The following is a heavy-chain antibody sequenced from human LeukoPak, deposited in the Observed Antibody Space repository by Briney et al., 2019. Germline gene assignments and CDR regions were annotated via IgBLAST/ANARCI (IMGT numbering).Heavy chain of an antibody. J-gene: IGHJ2*01. Sequence: GGSLRLSCAASGFTVSTKYMNWVRQAPGKGLEWVSILYSGSDTCYANSVKGRFTISRDSSKNILFLQMNDLRAEDTAVYYCARVGDHFHWYLDLWGRGTLVTVSS. V-gene: IGHV3-53*01. CDR1: GFTVSTKY. CDR3: ARVGDHFHWYLDL. CDR2: LYSGSDT. D-gene: IGHD3-10*01.